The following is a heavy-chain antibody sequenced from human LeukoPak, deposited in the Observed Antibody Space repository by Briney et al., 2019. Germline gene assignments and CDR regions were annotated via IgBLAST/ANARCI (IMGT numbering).Heavy chain of an antibody. CDR3: ATSGWYLLPGVY. J-gene: IGHJ4*02. CDR2: IYYSGST. V-gene: IGHV4-34*01. Sequence: SGTLSLTCAVYGGSFSGYYWSWIRQPPGKGLEWIGSIYYSGSTYYNPSLESRVTISVDTSKNQFSLKLSSVTAADTAVYYCATSGWYLLPGVYWGQGTLVTVSS. D-gene: IGHD6-19*01. CDR1: GGSFSGYY.